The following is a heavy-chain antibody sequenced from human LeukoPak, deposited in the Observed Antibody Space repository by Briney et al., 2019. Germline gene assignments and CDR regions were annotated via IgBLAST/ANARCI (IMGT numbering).Heavy chain of an antibody. CDR2: INYSGRT. Sequence: PSETLSLTCTVSGGSISSYYWNWIRQPPEKELQWIGYINYSGRTMYNPSLKSRVTMSQDTFKNQFFVKLNSVTAADTAVYFCARYVTTLDYWGQGILVTVSS. D-gene: IGHD4-17*01. J-gene: IGHJ4*02. CDR3: ARYVTTLDY. V-gene: IGHV4-59*08. CDR1: GGSISSYY.